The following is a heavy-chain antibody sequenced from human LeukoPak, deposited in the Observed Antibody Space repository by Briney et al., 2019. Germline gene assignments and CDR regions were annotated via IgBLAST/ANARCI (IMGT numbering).Heavy chain of an antibody. D-gene: IGHD3-10*01. V-gene: IGHV3-21*01. CDR1: GFTFSSYS. Sequence: PGGSLGLSCAASGFTFSSYSMNWVRQAPGKGLEWVSSISSSSSYIYYADSVKGRFTISRDNAKNSLYLQMNSLRAEDTAVYYCASGTMVRGAQDYWGQGTLVTVSS. CDR3: ASGTMVRGAQDY. J-gene: IGHJ4*02. CDR2: ISSSSSYI.